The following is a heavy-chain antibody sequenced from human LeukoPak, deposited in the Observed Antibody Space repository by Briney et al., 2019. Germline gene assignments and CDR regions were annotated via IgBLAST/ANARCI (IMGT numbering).Heavy chain of an antibody. D-gene: IGHD6-6*01. CDR1: GGSISSSSYY. J-gene: IGHJ5*02. V-gene: IGHV4-39*07. Sequence: SETLSLTCTVSGGSISSSSYYWGWIRQPPGTGLEWIGSIYYSGSTYYNPSLKSRVTISVDTSKNQFSLKLSSVTAADTAVYYCARDVYSSSSSDWFDPWGQGTLVTVSS. CDR3: ARDVYSSSSSDWFDP. CDR2: IYYSGST.